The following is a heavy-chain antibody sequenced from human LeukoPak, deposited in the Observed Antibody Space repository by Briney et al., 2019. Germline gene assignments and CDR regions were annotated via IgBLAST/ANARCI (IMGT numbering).Heavy chain of an antibody. J-gene: IGHJ4*02. CDR1: GGSFSGDY. Sequence: SXXLSLTCAVYGGSFSGDYWSWIRQPTRKGLEWIGEINHSGSTNYNLSLKRRVTISVDKSKKQFSLKMRCVNAADTAGYYCARGRTGYSCYDYYYFDYWGQGTLVTVSS. D-gene: IGHD5-12*01. CDR3: ARGRTGYSCYDYYYFDY. V-gene: IGHV4-34*01. CDR2: INHSGST.